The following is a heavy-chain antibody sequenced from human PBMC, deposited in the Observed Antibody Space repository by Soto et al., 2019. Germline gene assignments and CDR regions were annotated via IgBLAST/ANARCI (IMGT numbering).Heavy chain of an antibody. D-gene: IGHD3-9*01. CDR2: IRGSNGDT. Sequence: EVQLLESGGGLGQPGGSLRLSCAASGFSLSNYGMTWVRQAPGKGLEWVSTIRGSNGDTYYGDSVKGRFTISRDISKNTLYVQMSSLRAEDTAVYYCAKDVKYDILAGYYYYWGQGTLVTVSP. CDR3: AKDVKYDILAGYYYY. J-gene: IGHJ4*02. V-gene: IGHV3-23*01. CDR1: GFSLSNYG.